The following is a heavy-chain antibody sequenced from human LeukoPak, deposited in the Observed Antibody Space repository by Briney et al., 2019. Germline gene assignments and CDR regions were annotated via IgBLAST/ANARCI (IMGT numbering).Heavy chain of an antibody. J-gene: IGHJ4*02. CDR1: GFTFSSYT. CDR3: AKDTYSSSWYGY. V-gene: IGHV3-23*01. CDR2: ISGSGGST. Sequence: GGSLRLSCAASGFTFSSYTMSWVRQAPGKGLEWVSAISGSGGSTYYADSVKGRFTISRDNSKNTLYLQMNSLRAEDTAAYYCAKDTYSSSWYGYWGQGTLVTVSS. D-gene: IGHD6-13*01.